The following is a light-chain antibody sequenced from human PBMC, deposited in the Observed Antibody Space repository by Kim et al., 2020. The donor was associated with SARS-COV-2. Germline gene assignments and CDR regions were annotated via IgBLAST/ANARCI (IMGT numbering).Light chain of an antibody. CDR2: GAS. CDR1: QSVSSN. CDR3: QQYDNWPPLT. J-gene: IGKJ4*01. V-gene: IGKV3-15*01. Sequence: EIVMTQSPATVSVSPWERATLSCRASQSVSSNLAWFQQKPGQAPRLLIYGASTRATGIPARFSGSGSGTEFTLTISSLQSEDYAVYYCQQYDNWPPLTFGGGTKVDIK.